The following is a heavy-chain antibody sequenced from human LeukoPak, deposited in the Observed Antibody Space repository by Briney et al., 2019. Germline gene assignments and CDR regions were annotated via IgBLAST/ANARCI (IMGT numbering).Heavy chain of an antibody. D-gene: IGHD4-17*01. CDR3: AIELTTVPYFDY. CDR2: INHSGST. V-gene: IGHV4-39*07. J-gene: IGHJ4*02. Sequence: PSETLSLTCTVSGGSIRSSSYYWSWIRQPPGKGLEWIGEINHSGSTNYNPSLKSRVTISVDTSKNQFSLKLSSVTAADTAVYYCAIELTTVPYFDYWGQGTLVTVSS. CDR1: GGSIRSSSYY.